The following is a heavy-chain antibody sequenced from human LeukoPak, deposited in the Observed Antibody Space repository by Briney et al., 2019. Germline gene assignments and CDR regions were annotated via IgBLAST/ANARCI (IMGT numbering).Heavy chain of an antibody. CDR3: ARSGYSSAWSFDY. Sequence: SETLSLTCEVSDYYISSGYYWGWIRQPPGKGLEWIGSIYHSRSTYYNPSLKSRVTISVDTSNNQFSLKLTSVTAADTAVYYCARSGYSSAWSFDYWGQGTLVTVSS. J-gene: IGHJ4*02. V-gene: IGHV4-38-2*01. CDR1: DYYISSGYY. CDR2: IYHSRST. D-gene: IGHD6-19*01.